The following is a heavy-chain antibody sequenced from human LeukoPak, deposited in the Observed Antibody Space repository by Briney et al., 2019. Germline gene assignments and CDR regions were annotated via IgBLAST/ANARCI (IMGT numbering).Heavy chain of an antibody. CDR3: AKGEEYDFWSGYWGGFDY. D-gene: IGHD3-3*01. J-gene: IGHJ4*02. V-gene: IGHV3-23*01. CDR2: ISGSGGST. CDR1: GFTFSSYA. Sequence: GGSLRLSCGASGFTFSSYAMSWVRQAPGKGLEWVSAISGSGGSTYYADSVKGRFTISRDNSKNTLYLQMNSLRAEDTAVYYCAKGEEYDFWSGYWGGFDYWGQGTLVTV.